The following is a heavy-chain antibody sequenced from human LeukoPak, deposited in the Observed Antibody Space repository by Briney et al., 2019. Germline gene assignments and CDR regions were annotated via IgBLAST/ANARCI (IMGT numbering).Heavy chain of an antibody. V-gene: IGHV3-7*01. CDR1: GFTFSTYT. Sequence: GGSLRLSCTASGFTFSTYTMNWVRQAPGKGLEWVANIKQDGSEKYYVDSVKGRFTISRENSKNRLYLQMSSLRAEDTAVYYCARAEGYGGELDSWGQGTLVTVSS. CDR3: ARAEGYGGELDS. CDR2: IKQDGSEK. J-gene: IGHJ4*02. D-gene: IGHD4-23*01.